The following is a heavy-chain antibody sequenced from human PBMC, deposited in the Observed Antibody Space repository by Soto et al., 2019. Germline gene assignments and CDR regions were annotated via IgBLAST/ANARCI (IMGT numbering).Heavy chain of an antibody. CDR1: GFTFSSYA. D-gene: IGHD6-13*01. V-gene: IGHV3-30-3*01. CDR3: ARDKGSSSYIGNYYGMDV. CDR2: ISYDGSNK. Sequence: GGSLRLSCAASGFTFSSYAMHWVRQAPGKGLEWVAVISYDGSNKYYADSVKGRFTISRDNSKNTLYLQMNSLRAEDTAVYYCARDKGSSSYIGNYYGMDVWGQGTTVTVSS. J-gene: IGHJ6*02.